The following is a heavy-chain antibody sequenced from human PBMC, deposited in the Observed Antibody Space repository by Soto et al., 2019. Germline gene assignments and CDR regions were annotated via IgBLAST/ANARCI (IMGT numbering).Heavy chain of an antibody. CDR1: GYSFTTYW. V-gene: IGHV5-51*01. CDR2: INPGDSDI. D-gene: IGHD4-4*01. CDR3: ARHEQFYYYYYGMDV. Sequence: GESLKISCKGSGYSFTTYWIGWVRQMPGKGLEWMGIINPGDSDIRYSPSFQGQVTISADNSISTAYLQWSSLKASDTAMYYRARHEQFYYYYYGMDVWGQGTAVTVSS. J-gene: IGHJ6*02.